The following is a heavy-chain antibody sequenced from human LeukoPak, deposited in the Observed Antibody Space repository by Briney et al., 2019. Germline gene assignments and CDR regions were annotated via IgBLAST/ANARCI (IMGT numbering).Heavy chain of an antibody. CDR2: IYYSGST. V-gene: IGHV4-59*12. CDR1: GGSISSYY. CDR3: ARVAAGKGYPFDY. D-gene: IGHD6-13*01. Sequence: SETLSLTCTVSGGSISSYYWSWIRQPPGKGLEWFGYIYYSGSTNYNPSLKSRVTISVDTSKNQFSLKVTSVTAADTAVYYCARVAAGKGYPFDYWGQGTLVTVSS. J-gene: IGHJ4*02.